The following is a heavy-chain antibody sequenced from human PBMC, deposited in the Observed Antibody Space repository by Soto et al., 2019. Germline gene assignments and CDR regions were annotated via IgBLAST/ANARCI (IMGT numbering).Heavy chain of an antibody. V-gene: IGHV1-69*13. Sequence: SVKVSCKASGGTFSSYAISWVRQAPGQGLEWMGGIIPIFGTASYAQKFQGRVTITADESTSTAYMELSSLRSEDTAVYYCARGEGPITMIVVAVGAFDIWGQGTMVTVSS. CDR1: GGTFSSYA. CDR3: ARGEGPITMIVVAVGAFDI. J-gene: IGHJ3*02. D-gene: IGHD3-22*01. CDR2: IIPIFGTA.